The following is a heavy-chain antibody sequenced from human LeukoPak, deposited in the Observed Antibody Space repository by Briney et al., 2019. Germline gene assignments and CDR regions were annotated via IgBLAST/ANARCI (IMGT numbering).Heavy chain of an antibody. Sequence: ASVKVSCKASGYTFTGYYMHWVRQAPGQGLEWMGWISPNSGGTNYAQKFQDRVTMTRDTSINTASMELSRLRSDDTAVYYCARAMTAQESYFDYWGQGTLVTVSS. V-gene: IGHV1-2*02. CDR1: GYTFTGYY. J-gene: IGHJ4*02. CDR2: ISPNSGGT. CDR3: ARAMTAQESYFDY. D-gene: IGHD5-18*01.